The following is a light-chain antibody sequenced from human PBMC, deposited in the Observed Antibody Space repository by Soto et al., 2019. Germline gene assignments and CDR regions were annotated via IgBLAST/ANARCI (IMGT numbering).Light chain of an antibody. Sequence: QSALTQPASVSGSPGQSITICCTGTSSDVGGYNYVSWYQQHPGKAPKLMIYEVSNRPSGVSNRFSGSKSGNTASLTISGLQAEVEADYYFSSYSSSSNHVFGTGTKLTVL. CDR1: SSDVGGYNY. V-gene: IGLV2-14*01. CDR3: SSYSSSSNHV. J-gene: IGLJ1*01. CDR2: EVS.